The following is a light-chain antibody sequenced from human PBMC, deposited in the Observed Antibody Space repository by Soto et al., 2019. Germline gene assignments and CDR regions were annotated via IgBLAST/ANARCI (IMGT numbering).Light chain of an antibody. CDR3: HQYNSWPPGT. V-gene: IGKV3-15*01. J-gene: IGKJ2*01. CDR2: DAS. Sequence: IELTQSPAILSVSPGERATLSCRASQSISRSLAWYQQKPGQAPRLLISDASTRATGIPARFSGSGSGTEFTLTISSLQSEDFALYYCHQYNSWPPGTFGQGTKVDI. CDR1: QSISRS.